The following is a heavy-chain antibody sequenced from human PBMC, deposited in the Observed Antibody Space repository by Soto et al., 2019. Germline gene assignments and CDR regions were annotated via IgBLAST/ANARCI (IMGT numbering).Heavy chain of an antibody. CDR3: ARGRLLDDAFDI. J-gene: IGHJ3*02. CDR1: GFTFSSYL. CDR2: IKQDGSEK. Sequence: GGSLRLSCAAPGFTFSSYLMSWVRQAPGKGLEWVANIKQDGSEKYYVDSVKGRFTISRDNAKNSLYLQMNSLRAEDTAVYYCARGRLLDDAFDIWGQGTRSPSPQ. V-gene: IGHV3-7*01. D-gene: IGHD1-26*01.